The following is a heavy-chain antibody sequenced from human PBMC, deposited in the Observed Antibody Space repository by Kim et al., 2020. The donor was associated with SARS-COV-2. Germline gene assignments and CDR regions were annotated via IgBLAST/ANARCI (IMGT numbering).Heavy chain of an antibody. CDR1: GYSFNGYY. CDR3: ARDQGTALVTPFDY. V-gene: IGHV1-2*02. J-gene: IGHJ4*02. CDR2: INPNSGGT. D-gene: IGHD5-18*01. Sequence: ASVKVSCKASGYSFNGYYIHWVRQAPGQGPEWMGWINPNSGGTKYAQKFQGRVSMTRDTSISTAYMELSKLRPDDTAVYYCARDQGTALVTPFDYWGQGTLVTVSS.